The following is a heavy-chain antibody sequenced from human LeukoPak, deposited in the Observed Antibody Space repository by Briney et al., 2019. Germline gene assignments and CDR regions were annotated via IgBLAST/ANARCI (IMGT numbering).Heavy chain of an antibody. V-gene: IGHV3-7*02. CDR1: GFTFSSYS. CDR2: IKPDGSEI. J-gene: IGHJ4*02. Sequence: GGSLRLSCAASGFTFSSYSMNWARQAPGKGLEWVANIKPDGSEIYYVDAVKGRFTISRDNAKNPLYLQMNSLRAEDTAVYYCTRSLDYWGQGTLVTVSS. CDR3: TRSLDY. D-gene: IGHD2-15*01.